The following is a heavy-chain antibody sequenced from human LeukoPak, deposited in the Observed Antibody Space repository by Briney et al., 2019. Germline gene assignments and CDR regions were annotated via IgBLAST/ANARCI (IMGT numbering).Heavy chain of an antibody. CDR1: GYSLIGYY. CDR3: ARAYYDHWSTYYLHWLDP. D-gene: IGHD3-3*01. CDR2: INHNRGGT. Sequence: GAXXKVSCKASGYSLIGYYMHGVRQAPGQGVEGMGWINHNRGGTNSAQKFQGRVTMNRDTSNSTAYMEVSRQTSADTAVYYCARAYYDHWSTYYLHWLDPWGQGTLVTVSS. V-gene: IGHV1-2*02. J-gene: IGHJ5*02.